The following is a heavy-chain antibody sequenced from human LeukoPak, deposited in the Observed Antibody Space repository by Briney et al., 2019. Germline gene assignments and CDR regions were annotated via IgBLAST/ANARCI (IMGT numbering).Heavy chain of an antibody. CDR1: GFTFNIYA. CDR3: SKDLIPGSIGYFDC. Sequence: GSLRLSCPASGFTFNIYAMNWVRQAPGRGPEWVSSISASGGEIRYADSVRGRFTISRDNFKNTLYLQTDSLRVEDTATYYCSKDLIPGSIGYFDCWGQGTPVTVSS. V-gene: IGHV3-23*01. D-gene: IGHD3-10*01. CDR2: ISASGGEI. J-gene: IGHJ4*02.